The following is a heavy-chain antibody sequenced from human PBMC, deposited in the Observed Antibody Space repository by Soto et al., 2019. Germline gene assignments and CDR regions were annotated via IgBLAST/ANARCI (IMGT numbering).Heavy chain of an antibody. Sequence: SETLSLTCAVSGDSIISRGYSWSCIRQPPGKGLEWIGYISHSGTTYHNPSLKSRLTISMDRSTNQFSLKLKSVSAADTAVYYCARAPHRIVVVTAFPSYFDYWGQGVLVTVSS. CDR1: GDSIISRGYS. CDR2: ISHSGTT. D-gene: IGHD2-21*02. CDR3: ARAPHRIVVVTAFPSYFDY. V-gene: IGHV4-30-2*01. J-gene: IGHJ4*02.